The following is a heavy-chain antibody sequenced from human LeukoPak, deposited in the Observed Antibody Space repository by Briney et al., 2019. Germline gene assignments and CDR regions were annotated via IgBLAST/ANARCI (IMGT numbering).Heavy chain of an antibody. J-gene: IGHJ6*02. CDR1: GYSFTDYY. CDR3: ARGSQMVDTLDYYNYGMDV. D-gene: IGHD3-10*01. Sequence: ASVKVSCKASGYSFTDYYMHWVRQAPGQGLEWMGWINPNSGGINYAQKSQGRVTMTRDTSISTAYMELTRVRSDDTGVYYCARGSQMVDTLDYYNYGMDVWGQGTTVTVSS. V-gene: IGHV1-2*02. CDR2: INPNSGGI.